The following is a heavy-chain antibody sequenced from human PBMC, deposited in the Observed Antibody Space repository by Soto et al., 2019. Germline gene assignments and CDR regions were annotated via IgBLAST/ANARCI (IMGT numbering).Heavy chain of an antibody. CDR1: GGSISSSSYY. D-gene: IGHD3-3*01. Sequence: SETLSLTCTVSGGSISSSSYYWGWIRQPPGKGLEWIGSIYYSGSTYYNPSLKSRVTISVDTSKNQFSLKLSSVTAADTAVYYCARREDYDNWFDPWGQGTLVTVSS. CDR3: ARREDYDNWFDP. CDR2: IYYSGST. V-gene: IGHV4-39*01. J-gene: IGHJ5*02.